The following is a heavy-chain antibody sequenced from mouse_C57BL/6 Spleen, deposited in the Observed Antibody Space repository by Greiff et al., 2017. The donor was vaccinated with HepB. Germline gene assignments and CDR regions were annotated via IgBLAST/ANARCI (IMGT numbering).Heavy chain of an antibody. D-gene: IGHD1-1*01. CDR3: TRGGYYGRDYAMDY. Sequence: QVQLKESGAELVRPGASVTLSCKASGYTFTDYEMHWVKQTPVHGLEWIGAIDPETGGTAYNQKFKGKAILTAEKSSSTAYMELRSLTSEDSAVYYCTRGGYYGRDYAMDYWGQGTSVTVSS. CDR1: GYTFTDYE. CDR2: IDPETGGT. J-gene: IGHJ4*01. V-gene: IGHV1-15*01.